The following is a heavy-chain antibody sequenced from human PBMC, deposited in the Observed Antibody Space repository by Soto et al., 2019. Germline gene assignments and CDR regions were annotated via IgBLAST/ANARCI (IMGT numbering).Heavy chain of an antibody. CDR1: GYTFTSYD. CDR3: ARRDSSGWYYYYYYGMDV. D-gene: IGHD6-19*01. Sequence: ASVNVSCKASGYTFTSYDINWVRQATGQVLEWMGWMNPNSGNTGYAQKFQGRVIMTRNTSISTAYMELSSLRSEDTAVYYCARRDSSGWYYYYYYGMDVWGQGTTVTVSS. J-gene: IGHJ6*02. V-gene: IGHV1-8*01. CDR2: MNPNSGNT.